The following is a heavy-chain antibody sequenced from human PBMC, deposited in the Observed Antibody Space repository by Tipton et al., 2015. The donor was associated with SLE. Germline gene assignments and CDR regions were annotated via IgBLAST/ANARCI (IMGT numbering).Heavy chain of an antibody. CDR3: ARDQGSWRWLQSRGAFDI. J-gene: IGHJ3*02. D-gene: IGHD5-24*01. CDR1: GGSFSGYY. Sequence: GLVKPSETLSLTCAVYGGSFSGYYWSWIRQPPGKGLEWIGEINHSGSTNYNPSLKSRVTISVDTSKNQFSLKLSSVTAADTAVYYCARDQGSWRWLQSRGAFDIWGQGTMVTVSS. V-gene: IGHV4-34*01. CDR2: INHSGST.